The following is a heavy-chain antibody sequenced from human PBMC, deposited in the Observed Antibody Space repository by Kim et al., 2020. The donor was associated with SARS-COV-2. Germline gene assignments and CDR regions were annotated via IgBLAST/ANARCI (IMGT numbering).Heavy chain of an antibody. Sequence: GGSLRLSCAASGFTFSSYAMHWVRQAPGKGLEWVAVISYDGSNKYYADSVKGRFTISRDNSKNTLYLQMNSLRAEDTAVYYCARDLSPLWRKLLWFGELLYGMDVWGQGTTVTVSS. CDR2: ISYDGSNK. D-gene: IGHD3-10*01. CDR3: ARDLSPLWRKLLWFGELLYGMDV. V-gene: IGHV3-30*04. CDR1: GFTFSSYA. J-gene: IGHJ6*02.